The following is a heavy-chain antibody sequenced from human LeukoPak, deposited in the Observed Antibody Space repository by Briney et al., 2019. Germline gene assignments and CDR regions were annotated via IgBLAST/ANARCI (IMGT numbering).Heavy chain of an antibody. Sequence: SETLSLTCTVSGGSISSYYWSWIRQPPGKGLEWIGYIYYSGSTNYNPSLKSRVTISVDTSKNQFSLKLSSVTAADTAVYYCARQAVKFGRLWEPTYYFDYWGQGTLVTVSS. V-gene: IGHV4-59*08. CDR2: IYYSGST. D-gene: IGHD1-14*01. J-gene: IGHJ4*02. CDR3: ARQAVKFGRLWEPTYYFDY. CDR1: GGSISSYY.